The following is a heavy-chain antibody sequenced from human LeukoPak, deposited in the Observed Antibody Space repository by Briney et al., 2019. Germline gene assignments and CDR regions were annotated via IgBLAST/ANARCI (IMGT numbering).Heavy chain of an antibody. V-gene: IGHV3-15*01. CDR3: TSQYFDY. J-gene: IGHJ4*02. CDR1: EFTFSNAW. Sequence: GGSLRLSCPASEFTFSNAWRHWVRPGPGKGLEWVGRIKSKTDGGTTDYAAPVEGRFTISRDDSKNTVYLQMNSLKTDDTAVYYCTSQYFDYWSQGTLVAVSS. CDR2: IKSKTDGGTT.